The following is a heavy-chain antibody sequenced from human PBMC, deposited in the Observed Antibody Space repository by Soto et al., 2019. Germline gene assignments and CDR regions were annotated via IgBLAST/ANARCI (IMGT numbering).Heavy chain of an antibody. Sequence: QVQLVQSGAEVKKLGSSVKVSCKASAGSFSSYTINWVRQAPGQGLEWMGRIIPILTIVNYAQKFQGRVTITADKSTSTAYMELSSLRSEDTAVYYCARLRGSSQAGYYGMDAWGQGTTVTVSS. CDR2: IIPILTIV. J-gene: IGHJ6*02. D-gene: IGHD3-16*01. V-gene: IGHV1-69*02. CDR3: ARLRGSSQAGYYGMDA. CDR1: AGSFSSYT.